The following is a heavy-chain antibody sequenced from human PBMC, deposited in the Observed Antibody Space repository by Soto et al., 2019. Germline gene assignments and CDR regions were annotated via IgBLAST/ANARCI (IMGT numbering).Heavy chain of an antibody. CDR3: ARRRGKQLVPNYDYYYYYGMDV. V-gene: IGHV5-51*01. J-gene: IGHJ6*02. D-gene: IGHD6-6*01. CDR1: GYSFTSYW. CDR2: IYPGDSDT. Sequence: PGESLKISCKGSGYSFTSYWIGWVRQMPGKGLEWMGIIYPGDSDTRYSPSFQGQVTISADKSISTAYLQWSSLKASDTAMYYCARRRGKQLVPNYDYYYYYGMDVWGQGTTVTVSS.